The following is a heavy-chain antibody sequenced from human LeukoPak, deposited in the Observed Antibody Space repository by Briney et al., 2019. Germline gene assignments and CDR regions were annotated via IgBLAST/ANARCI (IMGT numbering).Heavy chain of an antibody. D-gene: IGHD3-10*01. J-gene: IGHJ5*02. Sequence: SETLSLTCTVSGGSISTSNYYWGWIRQPPGKGLEWIGSIYYSGSTYYNPSLKSRVTISVDTSKNQFSLKLSSVTAADTAVYYCARGGRYGSGSYYPKRRDHNWFDPWGQGTLVTVSS. CDR2: IYYSGST. CDR1: GGSISTSNYY. V-gene: IGHV4-39*07. CDR3: ARGGRYGSGSYYPKRRDHNWFDP.